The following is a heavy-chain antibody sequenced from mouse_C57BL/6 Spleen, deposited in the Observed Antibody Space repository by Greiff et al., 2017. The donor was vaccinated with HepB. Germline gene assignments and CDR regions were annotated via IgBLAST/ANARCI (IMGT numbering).Heavy chain of an antibody. CDR3: ARKRDDYDGSLYFDV. CDR2: IYPGSGST. CDR1: GYTFTSYW. Sequence: QVQLQQPGAELVKPGASVKMSCKASGYTFTSYWITWVKQRPGQGLEWIGDIYPGSGSTNYNEKFKSKATLTVDTSSSTDYMQLSSLTSEDSAVDYCARKRDDYDGSLYFDVWGTGTTVTVSS. D-gene: IGHD2-4*01. J-gene: IGHJ1*03. V-gene: IGHV1-55*01.